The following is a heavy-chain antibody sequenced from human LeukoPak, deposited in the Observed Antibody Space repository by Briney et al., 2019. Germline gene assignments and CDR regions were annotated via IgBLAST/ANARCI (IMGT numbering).Heavy chain of an antibody. Sequence: GGSLRLTCAASGFTFSSYWMHWVRQAPGKGLVWVSRIDRVGSEINYADSVKGRFTIFRDNAKNTLYLQMNSLGAEDTAVYYCARGHYFGSESHYNYWGQGTLVTVSS. J-gene: IGHJ4*02. V-gene: IGHV3-74*01. CDR3: ARGHYFGSESHYNY. D-gene: IGHD3-10*01. CDR2: IDRVGSEI. CDR1: GFTFSSYW.